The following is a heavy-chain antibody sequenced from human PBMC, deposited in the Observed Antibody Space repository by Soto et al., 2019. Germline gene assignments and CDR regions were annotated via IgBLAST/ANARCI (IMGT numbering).Heavy chain of an antibody. CDR2: IDPSDSNT. Sequence: PVESLKISCKTSGYIFIGYWISCFLQMPGKGLEWVGRIDPSDSNTKYSPSFEGHVTISVDKSTTTAYLQWSRLKASDTAMYYCTRKDSYGYDLDYWGQGTLVTVSS. CDR3: TRKDSYGYDLDY. J-gene: IGHJ4*02. V-gene: IGHV5-10-1*01. CDR1: GYIFIGYW. D-gene: IGHD5-18*01.